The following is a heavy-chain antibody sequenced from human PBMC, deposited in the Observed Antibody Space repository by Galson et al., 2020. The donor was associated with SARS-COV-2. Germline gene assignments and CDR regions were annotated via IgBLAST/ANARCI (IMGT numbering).Heavy chain of an antibody. CDR1: GFSLSTSGMC. D-gene: IGHD3-10*01. J-gene: IGHJ3*02. CDR3: ARITMVRGGLGPIDAFDI. V-gene: IGHV2-70*01. CDR2: IDWDDDK. Sequence: SGPTLVKPTQTLTLTCTFSGFSLSTSGMCVSWIRQPPGKALEWLALIDWDDDKYYSTSLKTRLTISKDTSKNQVVLTMTNMDPVDTATYYCARITMVRGGLGPIDAFDIWGQGTMVTVSS.